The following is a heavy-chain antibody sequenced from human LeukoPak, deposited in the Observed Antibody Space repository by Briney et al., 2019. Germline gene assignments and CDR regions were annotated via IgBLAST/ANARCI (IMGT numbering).Heavy chain of an antibody. CDR3: AKDITRYGGNAVDY. Sequence: GGSLRLSCAASGFTFSYYGIHWVRQAPGKGLEWVPVISYDGSDKYYADSVKGRFTISRDNSKNTLYLQMNSLRAEDTAVYYCAKDITRYGGNAVDYWGQGTLVTVSS. CDR2: ISYDGSDK. CDR1: GFTFSYYG. V-gene: IGHV3-30*18. J-gene: IGHJ4*02. D-gene: IGHD4-23*01.